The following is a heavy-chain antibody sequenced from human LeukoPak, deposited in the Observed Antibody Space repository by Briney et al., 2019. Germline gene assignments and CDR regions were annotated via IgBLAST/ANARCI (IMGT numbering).Heavy chain of an antibody. CDR3: ARDRGGDIYYFDY. J-gene: IGHJ4*02. D-gene: IGHD3-9*01. CDR1: GFTFSSYA. CDR2: ISYDGSNK. V-gene: IGHV3-30*01. Sequence: GGSLRLSCAAPGFTFSSYAMHWVRQAPGEGLEWVAVISYDGSNKYYADSVKGRFTISRDNSKNTLYLQMTSLRAEDTAVYYCARDRGGDIYYFDYWGQGTLVTVSS.